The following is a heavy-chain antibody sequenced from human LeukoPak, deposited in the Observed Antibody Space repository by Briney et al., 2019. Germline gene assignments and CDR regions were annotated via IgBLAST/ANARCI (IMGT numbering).Heavy chain of an antibody. CDR2: IYTRGST. Sequence: SETLSLTCAVYGGSFSGYYWSWIRQPPGKGLEWIGRIYTRGSTNYNPSLKSRVIMSVDTSKNQFSLKLSSVTAADTAVYYCARVSSSWYQDWYFDLWGRGTLVTVSS. V-gene: IGHV4-59*10. D-gene: IGHD6-13*01. CDR3: ARVSSSWYQDWYFDL. CDR1: GGSFSGYY. J-gene: IGHJ2*01.